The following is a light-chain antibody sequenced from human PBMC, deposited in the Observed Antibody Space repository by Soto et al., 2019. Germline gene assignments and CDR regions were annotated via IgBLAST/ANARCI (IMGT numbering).Light chain of an antibody. V-gene: IGKV3-20*01. CDR3: QQFGSSPWT. CDR2: GAS. J-gene: IGKJ1*01. Sequence: EIVLTQSPGTLSLSPGERATLSCRASQSVSSSFLAWYQKKPGQPPRLLMYGASSRATDIPDRFSGSASGTDFTLTISRLEPEDFAVYYCQQFGSSPWTFGQGTKVDIK. CDR1: QSVSSSF.